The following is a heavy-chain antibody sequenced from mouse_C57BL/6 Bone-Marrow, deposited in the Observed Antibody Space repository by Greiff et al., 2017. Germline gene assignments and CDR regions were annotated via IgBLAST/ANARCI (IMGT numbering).Heavy chain of an antibody. CDR2: IYPGSGNT. V-gene: IGHV1-76*01. D-gene: IGHD2-4*01. J-gene: IGHJ3*01. Sequence: QVQLKESGAELVRPGASVKLSCKASGYTFTDYYINWVKQRPGQGLEWIARIYPGSGNTYYNEKFKGKATLTAEKSSSTAYMQLSSLTSEDSAVYFCAILYDYDLAWFAYWGQGTLVTVSA. CDR1: GYTFTDYY. CDR3: AILYDYDLAWFAY.